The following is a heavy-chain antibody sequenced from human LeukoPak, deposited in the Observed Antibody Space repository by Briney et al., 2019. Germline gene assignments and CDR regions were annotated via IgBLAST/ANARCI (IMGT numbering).Heavy chain of an antibody. CDR1: GYTFTGHY. CDR2: INPKNAAT. CDR3: ARGSWEVATDY. Sequence: ASVKVSCKASGYTFTGHYIHWVRQAPGQGLEWMGWINPKNAATNYGQRFQGRVTITRNTSISTAYMELSSLRSEDTAVYYCARGSWEVATDYWGQGTLVTVSS. D-gene: IGHD5-12*01. V-gene: IGHV1-2*02. J-gene: IGHJ4*02.